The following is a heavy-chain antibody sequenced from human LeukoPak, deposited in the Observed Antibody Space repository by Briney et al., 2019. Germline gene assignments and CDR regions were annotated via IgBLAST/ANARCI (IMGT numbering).Heavy chain of an antibody. V-gene: IGHV1-24*01. D-gene: IGHD3-9*01. CDR2: FDPEGGET. CDR3: ATDKSRFDWLHYFDY. CDR1: GYTLTELS. J-gene: IGHJ4*02. Sequence: ASVKVSCKVSGYTLTELSMHWVRQAPGKGLEWMGGFDPEGGETIYAQKFQGRVTMTEDTSTDTAYMELSSLRSEDTAVYYCATDKSRFDWLHYFDYWGQGTLVTVSS.